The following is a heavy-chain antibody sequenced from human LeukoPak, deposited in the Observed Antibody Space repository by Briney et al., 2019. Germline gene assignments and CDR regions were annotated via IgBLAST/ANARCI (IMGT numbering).Heavy chain of an antibody. V-gene: IGHV3-30-3*01. CDR2: ISYDGSNK. J-gene: IGHJ4*02. CDR3: AANGGPFDF. CDR1: GFTFSSYA. Sequence: PGGSLRLSCAASGFTFSSYAMHWVRQAPGKGLEWVAVISYDGSNKFYADSVKGRFTLSRDNSKNTLYLQMNSLRAEDTAVYYCAANGGPFDFWGQGTLVTVSS. D-gene: IGHD4-23*01.